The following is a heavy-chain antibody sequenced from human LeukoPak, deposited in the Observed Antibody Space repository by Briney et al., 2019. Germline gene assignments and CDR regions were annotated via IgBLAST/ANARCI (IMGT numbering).Heavy chain of an antibody. CDR3: AKSRGSSYSYAPFDY. D-gene: IGHD3-22*01. CDR2: ISGSGSST. J-gene: IGHJ4*02. Sequence: PGGSLRLSCAASGFTLTNYAMSWVRQAPGKGLEWVSGISGSGSSTYNADSVKGRFTISRDNSKNTLYLQMNSLRAEDTAVYYCAKSRGSSYSYAPFDYWGQGTLVTVSS. CDR1: GFTLTNYA. V-gene: IGHV3-23*01.